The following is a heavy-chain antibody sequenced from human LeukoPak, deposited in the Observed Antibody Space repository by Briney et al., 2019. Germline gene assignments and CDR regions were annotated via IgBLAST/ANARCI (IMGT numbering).Heavy chain of an antibody. CDR3: ARGISTLDY. V-gene: IGHV4-59*01. CDR2: IYYSGST. Sequence: SETLSLTCTVSGGSISSYYWSWIRQPPGKGLEWIGYIYYSGSTNYNPSLESRVTISVDTSKNQFSLKLSSVTAADTAVYYCARGISTLDYWGQGTLVTVSS. J-gene: IGHJ4*02. D-gene: IGHD2-15*01. CDR1: GGSISSYY.